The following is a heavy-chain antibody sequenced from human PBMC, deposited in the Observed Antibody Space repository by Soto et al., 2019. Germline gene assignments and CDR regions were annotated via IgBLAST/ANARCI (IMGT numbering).Heavy chain of an antibody. CDR1: GFTFSDYY. V-gene: IGHV3-11*01. J-gene: IGHJ6*02. D-gene: IGHD1-1*01. Sequence: PGGSLRLSCAASGFTFSDYYMSWIRQAPGKGLEWVSYISSSGSTIYYADSVKGRFTISRDNAKNSLYLQMNSLRAEDTAVYYCARDRARTGDYYYGMDVWGQGTTVTVSS. CDR3: ARDRARTGDYYYGMDV. CDR2: ISSSGSTI.